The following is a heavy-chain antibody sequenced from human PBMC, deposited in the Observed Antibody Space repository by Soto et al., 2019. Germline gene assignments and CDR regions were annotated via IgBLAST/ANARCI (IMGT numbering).Heavy chain of an antibody. Sequence: GGSLRLSCAASGFTFSSYAMHWVRQAPGKGLEWVAVISYDGSNKYYADSVKGRFTISRDNSKNTLYLQMNSLRAEDTAVYYCARGGGSYWGNYFDYWGQGTLVTVSS. J-gene: IGHJ4*02. D-gene: IGHD1-26*01. CDR2: ISYDGSNK. V-gene: IGHV3-30-3*01. CDR3: ARGGGSYWGNYFDY. CDR1: GFTFSSYA.